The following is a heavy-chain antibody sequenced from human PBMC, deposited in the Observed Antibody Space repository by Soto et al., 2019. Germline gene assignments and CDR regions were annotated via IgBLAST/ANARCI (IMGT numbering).Heavy chain of an antibody. Sequence: ETLSLTCAVYGGSFSGYYWRWVRQAPGKGLEWVSSIGGRDDNTYYADSVKGRFTISRDNSKNTLYVQMNSLRAEDTAFYYCARVRGRHYGSGSYSGVDVWGQGTTVTVSS. CDR3: ARVRGRHYGSGSYSGVDV. J-gene: IGHJ6*02. CDR2: IGGRDDNT. D-gene: IGHD3-10*01. CDR1: GGSFSGYY. V-gene: IGHV3-23*01.